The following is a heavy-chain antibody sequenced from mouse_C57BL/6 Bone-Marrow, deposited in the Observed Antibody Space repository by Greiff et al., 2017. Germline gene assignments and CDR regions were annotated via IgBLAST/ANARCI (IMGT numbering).Heavy chain of an antibody. V-gene: IGHV5-16*01. D-gene: IGHD1-1*01. J-gene: IGHJ1*03. CDR1: GFTFSDYY. CDR2: INYDGSST. Sequence: EVMLVESEGGLVQPGSSMKLSCTASGFTFSDYYMAWVRQVPEKGLEWVANINYDGSSTYYLDSLKSRFIISRDNAKNILYLQMSSLKSEDTATYYCAGGLRGYFDVWGTGTTVTVSS. CDR3: AGGLRGYFDV.